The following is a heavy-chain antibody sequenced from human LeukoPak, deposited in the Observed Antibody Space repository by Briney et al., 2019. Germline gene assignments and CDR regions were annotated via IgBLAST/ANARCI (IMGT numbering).Heavy chain of an antibody. CDR3: ARRPTASAERGMDV. Sequence: GGSLRLSCAASGFTFSSYTMTWVRQAPEKGLEWVSRISNDGKNIAYADSVKDRFTISRDNAKNTLYLEINSLGTEDTAVYYCARRPTASAERGMDVWGHGTTVIVSS. CDR2: ISNDGKNI. CDR1: GFTFSSYT. J-gene: IGHJ6*02. D-gene: IGHD6-25*01. V-gene: IGHV3-74*01.